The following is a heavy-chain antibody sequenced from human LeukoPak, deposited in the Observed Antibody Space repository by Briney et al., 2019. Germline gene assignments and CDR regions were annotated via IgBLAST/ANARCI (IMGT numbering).Heavy chain of an antibody. V-gene: IGHV3-23*01. J-gene: IGHJ3*02. CDR2: ISGSGGSA. D-gene: IGHD3-16*01. Sequence: GGSLRLSCAASGFTFRSYAMNWVRQAPGKGLEWVSGISGSGGSAYYADSVKGRFIISRDNSKNTLYLQMNGLRAEDTAVYYRARANDYFAFDIWGQGTMVTVSS. CDR1: GFTFRSYA. CDR3: ARANDYFAFDI.